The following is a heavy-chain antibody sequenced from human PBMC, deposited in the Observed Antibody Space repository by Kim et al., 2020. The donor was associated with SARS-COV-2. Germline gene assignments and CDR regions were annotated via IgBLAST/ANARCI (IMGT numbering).Heavy chain of an antibody. V-gene: IGHV3-11*06. CDR3: ARDSRGYSYGANDY. CDR1: GFIFSDYY. CDR2: ISSSSIHT. J-gene: IGHJ4*02. D-gene: IGHD5-18*01. Sequence: GGSLRLSCAASGFIFSDYYMSWIRQAPGKGLEWVSYISSSSIHTNYAESMKGRFTISRDNAKNSLYLQVNSLRVEDTAVYYCARDSRGYSYGANDYWGQGTLVTVSS.